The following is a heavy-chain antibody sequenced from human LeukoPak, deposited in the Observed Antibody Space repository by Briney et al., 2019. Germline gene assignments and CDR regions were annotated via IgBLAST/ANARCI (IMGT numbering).Heavy chain of an antibody. V-gene: IGHV3-48*01. CDR3: ASSPTGSTIFGVVNYGMDV. J-gene: IGHJ6*02. CDR1: GFTFGDYA. Sequence: GGSLRLSCTASGFTFGDYAMNWVRQAPGKGLEWVSYISSSSSTICYADSVKGRFTISRDNAKNSLYLQMNSLRAEDTAVYYCASSPTGSTIFGVVNYGMDVWGQGTTVTVSS. CDR2: ISSSSSTI. D-gene: IGHD3-3*01.